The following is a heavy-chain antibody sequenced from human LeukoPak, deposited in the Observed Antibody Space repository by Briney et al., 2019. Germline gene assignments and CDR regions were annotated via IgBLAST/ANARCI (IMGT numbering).Heavy chain of an antibody. D-gene: IGHD3-3*01. Sequence: ASVKVSCKASGGTFSSYAISWVRQAPGQGLEWMGRIIPILGIANYAQKFRGRVTITADKSTSTAYMELSSLRSEDTAVYYCARGHYDFWSGITEYFDYWGQGTLVTVSS. CDR1: GGTFSSYA. CDR3: ARGHYDFWSGITEYFDY. J-gene: IGHJ4*02. CDR2: IIPILGIA. V-gene: IGHV1-69*04.